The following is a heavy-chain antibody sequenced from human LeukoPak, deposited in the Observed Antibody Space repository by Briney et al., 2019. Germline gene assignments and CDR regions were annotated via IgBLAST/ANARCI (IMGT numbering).Heavy chain of an antibody. V-gene: IGHV3-30*04. J-gene: IGHJ4*02. CDR3: ARALSGTLGY. CDR1: GFTFSSYA. CDR2: ISYDGSNK. D-gene: IGHD1-20*01. Sequence: PGGSLRLSCAASGFTFSSYAMHWVRQAPGKGLEWVAVISYDGSNKYYADSVKGRFTISRDNSKNTLYLQMNSLRAEDTAVYYCARALSGTLGYWGQGTLVTVSS.